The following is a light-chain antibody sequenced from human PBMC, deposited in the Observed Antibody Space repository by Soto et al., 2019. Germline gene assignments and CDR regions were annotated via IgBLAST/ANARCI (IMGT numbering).Light chain of an antibody. CDR2: WAS. CDR3: QQYYDTPWT. J-gene: IGKJ1*01. V-gene: IGKV4-1*01. Sequence: DIVMTQSPDSLAVSLGEWATINCKSSQSVLYSSNNKNYLAWYQQKPGQPPKLLIYWASNRESGVPDRLSGSGSETDFTLTISSLQAEDVAVYYCQQYYDTPWTFGQGTKVEIK. CDR1: QSVLYSSNNKNY.